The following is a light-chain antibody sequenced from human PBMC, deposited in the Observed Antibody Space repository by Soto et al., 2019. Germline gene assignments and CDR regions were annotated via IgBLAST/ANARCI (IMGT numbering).Light chain of an antibody. CDR3: QQYYSTPYT. CDR2: WAS. CDR1: QSVLHSSHNENY. V-gene: IGKV4-1*01. Sequence: DIVMTQSPDSLAVSLGESSIINCKSSQSVLHSSHNENYLVWYQQKPGQPPKLLIYWASTRESGVPDRFSGSGSGTDFTLTISSLQAEDVAVYYCQQYYSTPYTFGQGTKLEIK. J-gene: IGKJ2*01.